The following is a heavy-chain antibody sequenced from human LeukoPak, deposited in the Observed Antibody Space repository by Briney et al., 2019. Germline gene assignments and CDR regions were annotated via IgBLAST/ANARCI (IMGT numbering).Heavy chain of an antibody. CDR2: ISYDGSNK. CDR1: GFTFSSYA. D-gene: IGHD3-3*01. J-gene: IGHJ3*02. CDR3: ASLWSGYYPMGQHDAFDI. V-gene: IGHV3-30-3*01. Sequence: GRSLRLSCAASGFTFSSYAMHWVRQAPGKGLEWVAVISYDGSNKYYADSVKGRFTISRDNSKNTLYLQMNSLRAEDTAVYYCASLWSGYYPMGQHDAFDIWGQGTMVTVSS.